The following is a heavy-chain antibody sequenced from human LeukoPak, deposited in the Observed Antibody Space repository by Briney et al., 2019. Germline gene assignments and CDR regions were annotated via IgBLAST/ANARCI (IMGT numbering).Heavy chain of an antibody. J-gene: IGHJ4*02. D-gene: IGHD3-10*01. CDR1: GFTFITYW. V-gene: IGHV3-7*01. CDR2: IKEDGSEE. CDR3: ARERNYYYYDY. Sequence: PGGSLRLSCAASGFTFITYWMSWVRQAPGKGLEWVANIKEDGSEEYYVESVKGRFTISRDNAKNSLYLQMNSLRDEDTAVYYCARERNYYYYDYWGQGTLVTVSS.